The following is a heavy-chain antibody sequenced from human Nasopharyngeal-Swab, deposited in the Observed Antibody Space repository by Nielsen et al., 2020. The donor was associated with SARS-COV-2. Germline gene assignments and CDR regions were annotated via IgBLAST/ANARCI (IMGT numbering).Heavy chain of an antibody. D-gene: IGHD3-10*01. Sequence: SETLSLTCNVSGGFITGSTYYWGWIRQSPGKGLEWIGTIYYSGSTYYNPSLKGRVTIFVDTSKNQFSLRLSSVTAADTAVYYCARLGHFYGSGSYSGSWGQGTLVTVSS. CDR1: GGFITGSTYY. J-gene: IGHJ5*02. CDR3: ARLGHFYGSGSYSGS. CDR2: IYYSGST. V-gene: IGHV4-39*01.